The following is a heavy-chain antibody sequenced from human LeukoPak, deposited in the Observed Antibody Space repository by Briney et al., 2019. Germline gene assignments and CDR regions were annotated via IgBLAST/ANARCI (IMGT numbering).Heavy chain of an antibody. CDR2: ISSSGSTI. Sequence: GGPLRLSCAASGFTCSSYEMNWVRQAPGKGLEWVSYISSSGSTIYYADSVKGRFTISRDNAKNSLYLQMNSLRAEDTAVYYCARVLYSSGYYYDYWGQGTLVTVSS. D-gene: IGHD3-22*01. CDR1: GFTCSSYE. V-gene: IGHV3-48*03. CDR3: ARVLYSSGYYYDY. J-gene: IGHJ4*02.